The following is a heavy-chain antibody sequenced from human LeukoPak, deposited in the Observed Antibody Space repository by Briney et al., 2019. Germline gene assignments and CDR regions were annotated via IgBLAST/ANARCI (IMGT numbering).Heavy chain of an antibody. D-gene: IGHD6-6*01. CDR3: AGAARQYYYYYMDV. CDR2: IKQDGSEK. Sequence: GGSLRLSCAASGFTFSSYWMSWVRQAPGKGLEWVANIKQDGSEKYYVDSVKGRFTISRDNAKNSLYLQMNSLRAEDTAVYYCAGAARQYYYYYMDVWGKGTTVTVSS. V-gene: IGHV3-7*01. CDR1: GFTFSSYW. J-gene: IGHJ6*03.